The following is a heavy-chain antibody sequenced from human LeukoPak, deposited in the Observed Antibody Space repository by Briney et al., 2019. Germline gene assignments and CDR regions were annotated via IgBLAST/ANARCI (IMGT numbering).Heavy chain of an antibody. Sequence: SETLSLSCTVSGGPISSYYWSWIRQPPGKGLEWIGYISYSGSINYNPSLKSRVTISVDTSKNQFSLKLSSVTAADTAVYYCARAMTTVTTYVDYWGQGTLVTVSS. CDR1: GGPISSYY. J-gene: IGHJ4*02. CDR2: ISYSGSI. V-gene: IGHV4-59*01. D-gene: IGHD4-11*01. CDR3: ARAMTTVTTYVDY.